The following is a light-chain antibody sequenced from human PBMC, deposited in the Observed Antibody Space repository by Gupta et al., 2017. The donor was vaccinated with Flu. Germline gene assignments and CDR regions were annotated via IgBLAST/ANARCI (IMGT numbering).Light chain of an antibody. Sequence: NSAKVGNGGAAWQQQHRGHPPKLLTYTNTKRPSGISERFSASRSGNTASLPVTGLQPDDEADYYCSTWGSSLIVRLFGGGTSLTVL. J-gene: IGLJ3*02. V-gene: IGLV10-54*04. CDR2: TNT. CDR1: SAKVGNGG. CDR3: STWGSSLIVRL.